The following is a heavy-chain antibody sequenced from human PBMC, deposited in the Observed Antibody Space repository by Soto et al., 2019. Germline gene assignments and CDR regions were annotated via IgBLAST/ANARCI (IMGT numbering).Heavy chain of an antibody. J-gene: IGHJ4*02. CDR2: IWYDGSNE. Sequence: QVQLVESGGGVVQPGRSLRVSCAASGFTFSSYGMHWVRQAPGKGLEWVAVIWYDGSNEYYADSVKGRFTISRDNSKNTLYLQMNSLRAEDTAVYYCARDGLEPPTWGLCDYWGQGTLVTVSS. V-gene: IGHV3-33*01. D-gene: IGHD3-16*01. CDR3: ARDGLEPPTWGLCDY. CDR1: GFTFSSYG.